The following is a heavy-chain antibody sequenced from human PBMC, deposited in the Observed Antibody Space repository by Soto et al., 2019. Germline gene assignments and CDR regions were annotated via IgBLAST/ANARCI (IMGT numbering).Heavy chain of an antibody. CDR1: GYSFASYW. V-gene: IGHV5-10-1*01. CDR3: ARGDTAMVDY. D-gene: IGHD5-18*01. Sequence: PGESLKISCKGSGYSFASYWISWVRQMPGKGLEWMGRIDPSDSYTNYSPSFQGHVTISADKSISTAYLQWSSLKASDTAMYYCARGDTAMVDYWGQGTLVTVSS. J-gene: IGHJ4*02. CDR2: IDPSDSYT.